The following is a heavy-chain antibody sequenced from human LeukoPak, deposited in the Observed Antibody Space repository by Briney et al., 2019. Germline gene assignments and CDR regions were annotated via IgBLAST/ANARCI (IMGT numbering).Heavy chain of an antibody. CDR1: GFTFSRYT. CDR2: ISRTSTYI. D-gene: IGHD1-14*01. Sequence: NPGGSLRLSCAASGFTFSRYTINSVRQAPGKGLEWVSSISRTSTYIYYADSVKGRFTISRDDAKNSLYLQMNSLRAEDTALYYCARGPPHLSDYWGQGTLVTVSS. J-gene: IGHJ4*02. V-gene: IGHV3-21*01. CDR3: ARGPPHLSDY.